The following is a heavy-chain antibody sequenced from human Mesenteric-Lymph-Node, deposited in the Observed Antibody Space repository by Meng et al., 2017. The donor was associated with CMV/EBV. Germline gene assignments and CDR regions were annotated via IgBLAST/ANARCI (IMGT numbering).Heavy chain of an antibody. D-gene: IGHD3-22*01. CDR2: INPSGGGT. CDR3: ARIYDYDSSGYYY. V-gene: IGHV1-46*01. CDR1: GYTVTRYD. J-gene: IGHJ4*02. Sequence: KASGYTVTRYDIHWVRQAPGQGLEWMGVINPSGGGTRYGQKFQGRVTMIKDTSTSTLYMELSSLRSEDTAVYYCARIYDYDSSGYYYWGQGTLVTVSS.